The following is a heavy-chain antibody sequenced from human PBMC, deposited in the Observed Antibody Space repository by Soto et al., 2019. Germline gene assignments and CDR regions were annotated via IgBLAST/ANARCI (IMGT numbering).Heavy chain of an antibody. CDR1: GGSVSSGSYY. Sequence: SETLSLTCTVSGGSVSSGSYYWSWIRQPPGKGLEWIGYIYYSGSTNYNPSLKSRVTISVDTSKNQFSLKLSSVTAADTAVYYCAGNYGDDGFDYYRGQGTLVTAPQ. CDR2: IYYSGST. J-gene: IGHJ4*02. V-gene: IGHV4-61*01. D-gene: IGHD4-17*01. CDR3: AGNYGDDGFDYY.